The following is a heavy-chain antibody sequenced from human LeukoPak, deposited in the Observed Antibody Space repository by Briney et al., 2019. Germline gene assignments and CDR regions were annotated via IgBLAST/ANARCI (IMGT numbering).Heavy chain of an antibody. D-gene: IGHD3-10*01. J-gene: IGHJ4*02. CDR1: GFSVSSNY. CDR2: TYNVGTT. V-gene: IGHV3-66*01. Sequence: TGGSLRLSCAASGFSVSSNYMNWVRQAPGKGLEWVSITYNVGTTYYTDSVKGRFTISRDNSKNTLYLQMNSLRADDTAVYYCARGYGSGSYYFWGQGTLATVSS. CDR3: ARGYGSGSYYF.